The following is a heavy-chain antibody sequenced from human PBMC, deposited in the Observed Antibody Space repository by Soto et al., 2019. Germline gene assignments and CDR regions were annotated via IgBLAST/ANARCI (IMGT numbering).Heavy chain of an antibody. V-gene: IGHV4-59*01. D-gene: IGHD1-26*01. Sequence: QVQLQESGPGLVKPSETLSLTCTVSVGSISYYYWSWIRQPPGKGLEYIGDIYYSGSTNYNPSLLSRVSMSVDTSQHQYSLRLSSVTAADTAVYYCARVRERWFTYWYFELWGRGTLVTVSS. CDR2: IYYSGST. CDR3: ARVRERWFTYWYFEL. J-gene: IGHJ2*01. CDR1: VGSISYYY.